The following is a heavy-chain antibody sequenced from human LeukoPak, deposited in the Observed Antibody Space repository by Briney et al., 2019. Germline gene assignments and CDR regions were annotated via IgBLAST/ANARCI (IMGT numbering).Heavy chain of an antibody. J-gene: IGHJ4*02. CDR1: TFSFSRYP. V-gene: IGHV3-23*01. D-gene: IGHD7-27*01. CDR3: ARESWGSDY. CDR2: ISAGGDGT. Sequence: GGSLRLSCAASTFSFSRYPMGWVRQAPGKGLEWVSGISAGGDGTYHADPVKGRFTISRDNAKNSLYLQMNSLRAEDTAVYYCARESWGSDYWGQGTLVTVSS.